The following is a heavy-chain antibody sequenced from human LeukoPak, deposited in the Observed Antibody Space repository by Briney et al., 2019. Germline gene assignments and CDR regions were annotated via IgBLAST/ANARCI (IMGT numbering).Heavy chain of an antibody. Sequence: ASVKVSCKASGYTFTGYYMHWVRQAPGQGLEWMGWINPNSGGTNYAQKFQGRVTMTRDTSISTAYMELSRLRSDDTAVYYCASEYYYDSSGSRTDDAFDIWGQGTMVTVSS. CDR2: INPNSGGT. D-gene: IGHD3-22*01. J-gene: IGHJ3*02. V-gene: IGHV1-2*02. CDR1: GYTFTGYY. CDR3: ASEYYYDSSGSRTDDAFDI.